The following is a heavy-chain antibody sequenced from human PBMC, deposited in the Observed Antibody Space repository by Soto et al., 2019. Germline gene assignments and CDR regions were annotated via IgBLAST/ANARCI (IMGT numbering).Heavy chain of an antibody. D-gene: IGHD6-13*01. CDR2: INHSGST. CDR3: ARGGSSSWYPYYGMDV. Sequence: ETLSLSFAVYGGSLSGYYWSWIRQPPGKGLEWIGEINHSGSTNYNPSLKSRVTISVDTSKNQFSLKLSSVTAADTAVYYCARGGSSSWYPYYGMDVWGQGTTVTVSS. V-gene: IGHV4-34*01. J-gene: IGHJ6*02. CDR1: GGSLSGYY.